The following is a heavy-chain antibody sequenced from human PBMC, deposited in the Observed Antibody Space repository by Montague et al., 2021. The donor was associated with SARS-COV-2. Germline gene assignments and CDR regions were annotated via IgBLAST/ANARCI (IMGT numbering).Heavy chain of an antibody. Sequence: SETLSLTCTVSGGSVSSGDYYWSWIRQPPGKGLEWIGYMYDSGITHYASGITHYNPSLRSRVSISVDRSVNQFSLGLTSVTAADTAAYYCAGRDGYKQTMDHWGQGTLVTVSS. J-gene: IGHJ4*02. CDR1: GGSVSSGDYY. CDR3: AGRDGYKQTMDH. V-gene: IGHV4-61*08. CDR2: MYDSGITHYASGIT. D-gene: IGHD5-24*01.